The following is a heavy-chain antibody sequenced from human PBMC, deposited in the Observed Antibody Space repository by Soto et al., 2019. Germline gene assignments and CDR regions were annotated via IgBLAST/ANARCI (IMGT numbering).Heavy chain of an antibody. V-gene: IGHV4-59*01. CDR2: IYYSGST. D-gene: IGHD2-2*01. CDR1: GDSISTYY. J-gene: IGHJ3*01. CDR3: ARMTNPYNVAEPTTIWAFDV. Sequence: SETLSLTCSVSGDSISTYYWSWIRQSPGKGLEWIGYIYYSGSTNYNPSLKSRVTISVDTSKNQFSLELSSVTAADTAVYYCARMTNPYNVAEPTTIWAFDVWGQGTMVTVSS.